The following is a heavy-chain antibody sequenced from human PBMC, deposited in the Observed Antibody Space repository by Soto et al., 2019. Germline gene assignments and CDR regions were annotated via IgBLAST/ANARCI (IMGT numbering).Heavy chain of an antibody. D-gene: IGHD6-13*01. Sequence: QLQLQESGPGLVKPSETLSLTCSVSGGSISSSIYYWGWIRQPPGKGLEWIGSVYYSGSTYFNPSLKSRVTISVDTSKNQFSLKLSSVTAADTAVYYCARHRGAAALPLDYWGQGTLVTVSS. CDR3: ARHRGAAALPLDY. CDR2: VYYSGST. V-gene: IGHV4-39*01. J-gene: IGHJ4*02. CDR1: GGSISSSIYY.